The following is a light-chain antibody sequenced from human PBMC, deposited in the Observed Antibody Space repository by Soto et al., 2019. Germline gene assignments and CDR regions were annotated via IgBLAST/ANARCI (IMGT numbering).Light chain of an antibody. CDR2: KGT. Sequence: QSVLAQPASVSWSPGQSITISCTGTDSDVWAYNSVSWYQQHPHKAPRLIIYKGTRRPSGISYRFSGSTSGNAASLTISALQADDEADYFCCSSAPESTYVFGTGTKVTVL. J-gene: IGLJ1*01. CDR3: CSSAPESTYV. CDR1: DSDVWAYNS. V-gene: IGLV2-23*01.